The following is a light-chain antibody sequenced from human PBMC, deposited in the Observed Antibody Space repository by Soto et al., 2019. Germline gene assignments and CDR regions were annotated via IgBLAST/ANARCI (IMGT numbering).Light chain of an antibody. CDR3: QQYGSSLIT. J-gene: IGKJ5*01. V-gene: IGKV3-20*01. CDR1: QSVSSSY. CDR2: GAS. Sequence: EIVLTQSPGTLSFSPGERATLSCRASQSVSSSYLAWYQQKPGQAPRLLIYGASTRATGIPARFGGSGSGTDFTLTISRLEPEDFAVYYRQQYGSSLITFGQGTRLEIK.